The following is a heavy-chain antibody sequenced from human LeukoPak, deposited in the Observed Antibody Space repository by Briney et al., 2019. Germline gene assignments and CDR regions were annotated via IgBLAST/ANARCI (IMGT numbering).Heavy chain of an antibody. D-gene: IGHD3-3*01. J-gene: IGHJ4*02. CDR2: IRSKANSYAT. CDR3: TSDSNYDFWSPYFDY. V-gene: IGHV3-73*01. Sequence: PGGSLRLSCAASGFTFSGSAMHWVRQASGKGLEWVGRIRSKANSYATAYAAPVKGRFTISRDNSKNTAYLKMNSMKTEDTAVYYCTSDSNYDFWSPYFDYWGQGTLVTVSS. CDR1: GFTFSGSA.